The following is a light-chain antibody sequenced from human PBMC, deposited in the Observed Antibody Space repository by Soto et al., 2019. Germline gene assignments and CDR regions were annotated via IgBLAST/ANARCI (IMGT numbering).Light chain of an antibody. J-gene: IGLJ1*01. V-gene: IGLV2-23*01. Sequence: QSALTRPASVSGSPGQSITISCTGTSSDVGSYNLVSWYQQHPGKAPQLMIYEGSKRPSGVSNRFSGSKSGNTASLTISGLQAEDEADYYCCSYAGSSTLNYVFGTGTKLTVL. CDR2: EGS. CDR3: CSYAGSSTLNYV. CDR1: SSDVGSYNL.